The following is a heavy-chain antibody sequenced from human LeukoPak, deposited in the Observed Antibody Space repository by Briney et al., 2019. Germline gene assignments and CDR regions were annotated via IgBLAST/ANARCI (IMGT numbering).Heavy chain of an antibody. V-gene: IGHV4-34*01. CDR3: ATTYYDFWSGYYYFDY. Sequence: SETLSLTCAVYGGSFSGYYWSWIRQPPGKGLEWIGEINHSGSTNYNQSLKSRVTISVDTSKNQFSLKLSSVTAADTAVYYCATTYYDFWSGYYYFDYWGQGTLVTVSS. J-gene: IGHJ4*02. D-gene: IGHD3-3*01. CDR1: GGSFSGYY. CDR2: INHSGST.